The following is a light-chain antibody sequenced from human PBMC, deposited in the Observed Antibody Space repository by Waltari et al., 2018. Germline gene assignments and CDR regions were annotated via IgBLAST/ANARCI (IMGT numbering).Light chain of an antibody. V-gene: IGKV4-1*01. Sequence: DIVMTQSPDSLAVSLGARATIHCKSSQNVVFSSNNKNYLAWYQQKPGQPPRLLIYWASTRASGVPDRFSGSGSGTDFTLTISSLQAEDVAVYYCQQYHSAPRTFGQGTKVEIK. J-gene: IGKJ1*01. CDR1: QNVVFSSNNKNY. CDR3: QQYHSAPRT. CDR2: WAS.